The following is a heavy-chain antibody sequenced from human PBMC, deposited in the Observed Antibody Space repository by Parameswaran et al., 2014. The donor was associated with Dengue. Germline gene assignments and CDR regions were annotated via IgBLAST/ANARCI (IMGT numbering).Heavy chain of an antibody. J-gene: IGHJ3*02. V-gene: IGHV3-30-3*01. D-gene: IGHD6-13*01. Sequence: VRQAPGKGLEWVAVISYDGSNKYYADSVKGRFTISRDNSKNTLYLQMNSLRAEDTAVYYCVRDRGAAAGRHWDAFDIWGQGTMVTVSS. CDR3: VRDRGAAAGRHWDAFDI. CDR2: ISYDGSNK.